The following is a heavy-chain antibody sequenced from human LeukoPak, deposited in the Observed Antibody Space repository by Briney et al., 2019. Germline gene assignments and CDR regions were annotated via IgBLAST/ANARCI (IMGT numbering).Heavy chain of an antibody. CDR3: AKDNSGWSGYCFES. CDR2: ISWNSDSE. Sequence: GGSLRLSCAASGFTFSSYAMHWVRQVPGKGLEWVSGISWNSDSEYYADSVKGRFTISRDNAKNSLFLQMNSLRAADTALYYCAKDNSGWSGYCFESWGQGTLVTVSS. CDR1: GFTFSSYA. J-gene: IGHJ4*02. D-gene: IGHD6-19*01. V-gene: IGHV3-9*01.